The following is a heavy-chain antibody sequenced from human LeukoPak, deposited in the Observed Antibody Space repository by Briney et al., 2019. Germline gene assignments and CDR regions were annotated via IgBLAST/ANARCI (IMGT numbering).Heavy chain of an antibody. CDR3: AKDGSPRTVAGITPGY. J-gene: IGHJ4*02. Sequence: PGRSLRLSCAASGFTFSSYGMHWVRQAPGKGLEWVAVISYDGSNKYYADSVKGRFTISRDNSKNTLYLQMNSLRAEDTAVYYCAKDGSPRTVAGITPGYWGQGTLVTVSS. D-gene: IGHD6-19*01. CDR2: ISYDGSNK. CDR1: GFTFSSYG. V-gene: IGHV3-30*18.